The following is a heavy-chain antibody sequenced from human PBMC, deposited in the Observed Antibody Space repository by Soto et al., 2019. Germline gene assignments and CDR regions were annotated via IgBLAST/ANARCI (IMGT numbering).Heavy chain of an antibody. D-gene: IGHD2-21*02. CDR3: ARSDTLAYCGGDCYSGGVLGYYYYGMDV. CDR1: GFTFGSYS. Sequence: PGESLKISCAASGFTFGSYSMNWVRQAPGKGLEWVSSISSSSSYIYYADSVKGRFTISRDNAKNSLYLQMNSLRAEDTVVYYCARSDTLAYCGGDCYSGGVLGYYYYGMDVWGQGTTVTVSS. J-gene: IGHJ6*02. CDR2: ISSSSSYI. V-gene: IGHV3-21*01.